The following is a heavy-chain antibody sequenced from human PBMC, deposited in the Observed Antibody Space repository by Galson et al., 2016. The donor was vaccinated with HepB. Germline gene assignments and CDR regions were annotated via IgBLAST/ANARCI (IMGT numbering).Heavy chain of an antibody. J-gene: IGHJ4*02. V-gene: IGHV3-23*01. CDR3: ASQGALWAGGFDY. CDR1: RFTFSSYP. Sequence: SLRLSCAASRFTFSSYPINWVRQAPGKGLEWVSAISSSGDNTYYADSVKGRFTISRDNSKNTLYLHMNSLRAEDTAVYYCASQGALWAGGFDYWGQGALVTVSS. D-gene: IGHD3-16*01. CDR2: ISSSGDNT.